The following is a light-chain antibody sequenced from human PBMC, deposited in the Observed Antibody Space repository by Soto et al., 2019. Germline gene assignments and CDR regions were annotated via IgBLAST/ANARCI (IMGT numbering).Light chain of an antibody. CDR1: QRVSDR. CDR2: AAS. J-gene: IGKJ1*01. Sequence: EIVMPQSPDTLSVSPGERATLSCRASQRVSDRVVWYQQKSGQAPSLLIYAASTRAAGVPARFSGSGSGTEFTLTISSLQSEDFAVYFCQQYADWPKTFGQGTKVDIK. CDR3: QQYADWPKT. V-gene: IGKV3-15*01.